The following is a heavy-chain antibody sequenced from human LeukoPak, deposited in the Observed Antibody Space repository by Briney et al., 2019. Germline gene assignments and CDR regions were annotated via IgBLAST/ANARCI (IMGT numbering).Heavy chain of an antibody. CDR1: GGSISNGSYY. V-gene: IGHV4-61*02. D-gene: IGHD4-11*01. CDR2: IYTSGST. Sequence: SETLSLTCTVSGGSISNGSYYWSWIRQPAGKGLEWIGRIYTSGSTNYNPSLKSRVTISVDTSKNQFSLKLSSVTAADTAVYYCARSHYSLRTYYYYYYMDVWGKGTTVTVSS. J-gene: IGHJ6*03. CDR3: ARSHYSLRTYYYYYYMDV.